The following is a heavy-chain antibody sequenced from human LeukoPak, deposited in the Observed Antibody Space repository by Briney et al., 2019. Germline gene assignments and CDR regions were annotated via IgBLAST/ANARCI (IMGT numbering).Heavy chain of an antibody. CDR1: GGTFSSYA. Sequence: SVKVSCMASGGTFSSYAISWVRQAPGQGLEWMGGIIPIFGTANYAQKFQGRVTITTDESTSTAYMELSSLRSEDTAVYYCASRRSSSWYEDYWGQGTLVTVSS. V-gene: IGHV1-69*05. CDR2: IIPIFGTA. J-gene: IGHJ4*02. CDR3: ASRRSSSWYEDY. D-gene: IGHD6-13*01.